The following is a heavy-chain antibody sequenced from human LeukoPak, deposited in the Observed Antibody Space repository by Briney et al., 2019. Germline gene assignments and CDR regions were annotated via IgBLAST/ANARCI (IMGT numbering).Heavy chain of an antibody. V-gene: IGHV5-51*01. CDR3: ARSLGGYQLLPGPNAFDI. J-gene: IGHJ3*02. Sequence: PGESLKISCKGSGYSFTSYWIGWVRQMPGKGLEWMGIIYPGDSDTRYSPSFQGQVTISADKSISTAYLQWSSLKASDTAMYYCARSLGGYQLLPGPNAFDIWGQGTMVTVSS. CDR2: IYPGDSDT. D-gene: IGHD2-2*01. CDR1: GYSFTSYW.